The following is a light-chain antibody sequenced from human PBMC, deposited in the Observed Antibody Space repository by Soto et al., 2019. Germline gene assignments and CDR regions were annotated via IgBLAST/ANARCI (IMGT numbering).Light chain of an antibody. J-gene: IGLJ3*02. Sequence: QSVLTQPASVSGSRGQSITISCTGTSSDVGGYNFVSWYQQHPGKAPKLMIYEVSNRPSGVSDRFSGSKSGNTASLTISGLQAEDEADYYCSSYASSSTLFGGGTKVTVL. CDR1: SSDVGGYNF. CDR3: SSYASSSTL. CDR2: EVS. V-gene: IGLV2-14*01.